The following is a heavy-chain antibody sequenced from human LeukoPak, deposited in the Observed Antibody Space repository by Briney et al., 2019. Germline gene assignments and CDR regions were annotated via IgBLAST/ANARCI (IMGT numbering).Heavy chain of an antibody. D-gene: IGHD6-13*01. CDR1: VYTFTVYY. Sequence: ASVTVSCTASVYTFTVYYMHWVRQAPGQGLEWMGWINPNSGGTNYAQKFQGRVTMTRDTSISTAYMELSRLRSDDTAVYYCARDRVVAAAGRRGWFDPWGQGTLVTVSS. CDR2: INPNSGGT. V-gene: IGHV1-2*02. CDR3: ARDRVVAAAGRRGWFDP. J-gene: IGHJ5*02.